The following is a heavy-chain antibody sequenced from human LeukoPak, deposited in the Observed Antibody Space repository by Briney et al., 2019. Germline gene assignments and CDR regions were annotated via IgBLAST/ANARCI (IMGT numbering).Heavy chain of an antibody. CDR2: ISSSSSYI. D-gene: IGHD6-19*01. Sequence: GGSLRLSCAASGFTFSSYSMNWVRQAPGKGLEWVSSISSSSSYIYYADSVKGRFTISRDNAKNSLYLQINSLRAEDTAVYYCARSIAVAGVDYWGQGTLVTVSS. V-gene: IGHV3-21*01. CDR1: GFTFSSYS. J-gene: IGHJ4*02. CDR3: ARSIAVAGVDY.